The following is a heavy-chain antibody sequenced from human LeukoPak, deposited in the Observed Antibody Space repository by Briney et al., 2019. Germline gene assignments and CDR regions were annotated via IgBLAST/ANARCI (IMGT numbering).Heavy chain of an antibody. CDR2: ISYDGSNK. D-gene: IGHD6-13*01. V-gene: IGHV3-30-3*01. J-gene: IGHJ4*02. CDR3: ARAEGIIAAAGRLTY. Sequence: SGGSLRLSCAASGFTFSNYAMHWVRQAPGKGLEWVAVISYDGSNKYYADSVKGRFTISRDNAKNSLYLQMNSLRAEDTAVYYCARAEGIIAAAGRLTYWGQGTLVTVSS. CDR1: GFTFSNYA.